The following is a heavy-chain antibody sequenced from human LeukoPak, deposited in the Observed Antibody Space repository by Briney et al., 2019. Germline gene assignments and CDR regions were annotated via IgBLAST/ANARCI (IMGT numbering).Heavy chain of an antibody. D-gene: IGHD3-10*01. CDR3: AKDLFPAGPGGTYYGMDV. CDR1: GLIFSSYG. J-gene: IGHJ6*02. V-gene: IGHV3-23*01. CDR2: ITSGGST. Sequence: PGGSLRLSCAVSGLIFSSYGMTWVRQAPGKGLEWLSAITSGGSTDYADSVKGRFTISRDNSKNTLYLQMNSLRAEDTAVYYCAKDLFPAGPGGTYYGMDVWGQGTTVTVSS.